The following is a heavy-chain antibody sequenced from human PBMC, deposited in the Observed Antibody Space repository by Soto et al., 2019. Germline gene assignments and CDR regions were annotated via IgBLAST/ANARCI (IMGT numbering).Heavy chain of an antibody. CDR2: ISYDGSNK. CDR3: ASIAEGY. Sequence: LRLSCAASGFTFSSYAMHWVRQAPGKGLEWVAVISYDGSNKYHADSVKGRFTISRDNSKNTLYLQMNSLRAEDTAVYYCASIAEGYWGQGTLVTVSS. J-gene: IGHJ4*02. CDR1: GFTFSSYA. V-gene: IGHV3-30-3*01. D-gene: IGHD6-13*01.